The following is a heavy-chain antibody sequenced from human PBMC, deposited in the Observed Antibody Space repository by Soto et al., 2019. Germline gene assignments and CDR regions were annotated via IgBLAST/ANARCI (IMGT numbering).Heavy chain of an antibody. CDR2: IKSKTDGGTT. J-gene: IGHJ5*02. Sequence: EVQLVESGGGLVKPGGSLRLSCAASGFTFSNAWMNWVRQAPGKGLEGVGRIKSKTDGGTTDYAAPVKSRITISRDDSKNTLYPQMNSLKTEDTAVYYCTTDPDNWHDWFDPWGQGTLVTVSS. CDR3: TTDPDNWHDWFDP. D-gene: IGHD1-20*01. V-gene: IGHV3-15*07. CDR1: GFTFSNAW.